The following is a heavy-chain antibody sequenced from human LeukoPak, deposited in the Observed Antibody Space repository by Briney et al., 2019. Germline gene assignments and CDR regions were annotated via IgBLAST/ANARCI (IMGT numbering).Heavy chain of an antibody. J-gene: IGHJ4*02. D-gene: IGHD6-13*01. V-gene: IGHV4-34*01. Sequence: SETLSLTCAVYGGSFSGYYWSWIRQPPGKGLEWIGEINHSGSTNYNPSLKSRVTISVDASKNQYSLKLSSVTAADTAVYYCARANPQQQLAFDYWGQGTLVTVSS. CDR2: INHSGST. CDR1: GGSFSGYY. CDR3: ARANPQQQLAFDY.